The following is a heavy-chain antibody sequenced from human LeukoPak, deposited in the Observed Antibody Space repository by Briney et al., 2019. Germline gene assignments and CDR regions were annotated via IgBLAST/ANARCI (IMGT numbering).Heavy chain of an antibody. V-gene: IGHV1-18*01. CDR1: GYTFTSYG. CDR2: ISAYNGNT. Sequence: AASVKVSCKASGYTFTSYGISWVRQAPGQGLEWMGWISAYNGNTNYAQKLQGRVTMTTDTSTSTAYMELRSLRSDDTAVYYCARDQVALNGGTIFWAGVYYYYYGMDVWGQGTTVTVSS. J-gene: IGHJ6*02. D-gene: IGHD3-9*01. CDR3: ARDQVALNGGTIFWAGVYYYYYGMDV.